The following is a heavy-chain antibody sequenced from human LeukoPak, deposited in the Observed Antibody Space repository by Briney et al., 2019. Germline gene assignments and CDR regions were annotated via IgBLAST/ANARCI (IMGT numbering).Heavy chain of an antibody. J-gene: IGHJ4*02. CDR1: GGSFRGYY. Sequence: PSETLSLTCAVYGGSFRGYYWSWIRQPPGKGLEWIGEINHSGSTNYNPSLKSRVTISVDTSKNQFSLELSSVTAADTAVYSCARGRYGDYERYFDYWGQGTLVTASS. V-gene: IGHV4-34*01. CDR2: INHSGST. CDR3: ARGRYGDYERYFDY. D-gene: IGHD4-17*01.